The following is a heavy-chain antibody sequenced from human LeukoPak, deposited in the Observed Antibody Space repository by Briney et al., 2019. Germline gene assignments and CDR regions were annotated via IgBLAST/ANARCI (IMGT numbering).Heavy chain of an antibody. Sequence: GGSLRLSCAASGFTFSNNAMHWVRQAPGKGLEWVASISGGGGETYYVDSVKGRFTISRDNSKNTLYLQMNSLRDEDTAVYYCAKTPYYDILTGYYMGYRGQGTLVTVSS. CDR3: AKTPYYDILTGYYMGY. CDR1: GFTFSNNA. V-gene: IGHV3-23*01. D-gene: IGHD3-9*01. J-gene: IGHJ4*02. CDR2: ISGGGGET.